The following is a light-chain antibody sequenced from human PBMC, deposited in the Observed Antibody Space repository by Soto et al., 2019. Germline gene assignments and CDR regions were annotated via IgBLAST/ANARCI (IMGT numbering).Light chain of an antibody. CDR1: QNVNGW. V-gene: IGKV1-5*03. Sequence: DIQMTQSPSTLSASVGDRVTITCRASQNVNGWLAWYQQKPGKAPKLLINKASSLESGVPSRLSGRAFGTEFPLTISRLPTDDFATYYCQQYDNLCTFGQGTKVDIK. J-gene: IGKJ1*01. CDR3: QQYDNLCT. CDR2: KAS.